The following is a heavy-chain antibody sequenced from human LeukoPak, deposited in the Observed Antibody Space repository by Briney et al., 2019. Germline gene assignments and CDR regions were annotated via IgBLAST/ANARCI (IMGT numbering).Heavy chain of an antibody. Sequence: PGGSLRLSCAASGFTFSSYWMSWVRQAPGKGLEGVANIKQDGSEKYYVDSVKGRFTISRDNAKNSLYLQMNSLRAEDTAVYYCARVTSGYDLGVYYYYMDVWGKGTTVTVSS. J-gene: IGHJ6*03. D-gene: IGHD5-12*01. V-gene: IGHV3-7*01. CDR2: IKQDGSEK. CDR1: GFTFSSYW. CDR3: ARVTSGYDLGVYYYYMDV.